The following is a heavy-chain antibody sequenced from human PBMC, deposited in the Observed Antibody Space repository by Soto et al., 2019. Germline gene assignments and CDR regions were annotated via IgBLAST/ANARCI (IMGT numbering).Heavy chain of an antibody. J-gene: IGHJ4*02. CDR2: ISGSGGST. CDR3: AKDRYSRSWYDY. V-gene: IGHV3-23*01. CDR1: GFTFSSYA. D-gene: IGHD6-13*01. Sequence: EVQLLESGGGLVQPGGSLRLSCAASGFTFSSYAMSWVRQAPGKGLEWVSAISGSGGSTYYADSVKGRFTISRDNSKKTLYLQMNGLRAEDYAVYYCAKDRYSRSWYDYWGQGTLVTVSS.